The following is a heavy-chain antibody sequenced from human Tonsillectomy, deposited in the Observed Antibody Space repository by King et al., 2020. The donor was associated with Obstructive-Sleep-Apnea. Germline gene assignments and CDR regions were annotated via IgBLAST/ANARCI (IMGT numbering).Heavy chain of an antibody. CDR2: FSSDGGGS. Sequence: QLVQSGGGLVQPGGSLRLSCSASGFIFSNYAMHWVRQAPMKGLEDVSSFSSDGGGSYYRESVKGRFTISRDNSKNTLYLQMNSLRPEDTAVYYCVKNRPDDYWGQGTLVTVSS. CDR1: GFIFSNYA. CDR3: VKNRPDDY. J-gene: IGHJ4*02. V-gene: IGHV3-64D*06.